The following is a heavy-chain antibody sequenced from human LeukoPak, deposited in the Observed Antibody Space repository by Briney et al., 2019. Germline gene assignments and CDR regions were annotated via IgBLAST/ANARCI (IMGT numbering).Heavy chain of an antibody. D-gene: IGHD3-22*01. J-gene: IGHJ4*02. Sequence: GGSLRLSCAASGFTFSDYWIHWVRQAPGKGLVWVSRINTDGSITNYADSVKGRFSISRDNAKNTLYLQMSSLRAEDTAVYYCASELDYYDSSGYPYWGQGTLVTVSS. V-gene: IGHV3-74*01. CDR1: GFTFSDYW. CDR2: INTDGSIT. CDR3: ASELDYYDSSGYPY.